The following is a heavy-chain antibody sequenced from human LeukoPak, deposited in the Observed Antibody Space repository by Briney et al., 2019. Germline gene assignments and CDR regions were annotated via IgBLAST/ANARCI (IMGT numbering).Heavy chain of an antibody. CDR2: INHSGST. D-gene: IGHD3-16*02. Sequence: SETLSLTCAVYGGSFSGYCWSWIRQPPGKGLEWIGEINHSGSTNYNPSLKSRVTISVDTSKNQFSLKLSSVTAADTAVYYCARSSYYDYVWGSYREYNWFDPWGQGTLVTVSS. CDR1: GGSFSGYC. CDR3: ARSSYYDYVWGSYREYNWFDP. J-gene: IGHJ5*02. V-gene: IGHV4-34*01.